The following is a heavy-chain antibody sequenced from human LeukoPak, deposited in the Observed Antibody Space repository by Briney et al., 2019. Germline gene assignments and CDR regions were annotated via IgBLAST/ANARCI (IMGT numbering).Heavy chain of an antibody. D-gene: IGHD3-9*01. V-gene: IGHV3-66*01. CDR1: GFTVSSNY. J-gene: IGHJ6*02. CDR2: IYSGGST. Sequence: PGGSLRLSCAASGFTVSSNYMSWVRQAPGKGLEWVSVIYSGGSTYYADSVKGRFTISRDNSKNTLYLQMNSLRAEDTAVYYCASDTYYDILTGYYGMDVWGQGPTVTVSS. CDR3: ASDTYYDILTGYYGMDV.